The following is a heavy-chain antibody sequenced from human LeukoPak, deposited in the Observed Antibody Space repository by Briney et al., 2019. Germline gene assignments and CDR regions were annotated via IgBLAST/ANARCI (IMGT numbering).Heavy chain of an antibody. CDR1: GFTFSSYA. D-gene: IGHD6-13*01. CDR3: AKDLRLTAAGGDYFDY. Sequence: PGGSLRLSCAASGFTFSSYAMSWVRQAPGKGLGWVSAISGSGGSTYYADSVKGRFTISRDNSKNTLYLQMNSLRAEDTAVYYCAKDLRLTAAGGDYFDYWGQGTLVTVSS. J-gene: IGHJ4*02. CDR2: ISGSGGST. V-gene: IGHV3-23*01.